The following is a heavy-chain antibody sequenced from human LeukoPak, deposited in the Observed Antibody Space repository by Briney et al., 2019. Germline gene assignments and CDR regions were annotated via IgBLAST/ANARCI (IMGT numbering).Heavy chain of an antibody. CDR3: ARDHCSGGSCYWAYYYDSSGYTRTDY. CDR1: GFTFSDYY. V-gene: IGHV3-11*04. CDR2: ISSSGSTI. D-gene: IGHD2-15*01. Sequence: GGSLRLSCAASGFTFSDYYMSWIRQAPGKGLEWVSYISSSGSTIYYADAVKGRFTISRDNAKNSLYLQMNSLRAEDTAVYYCARDHCSGGSCYWAYYYDSSGYTRTDYWGQGTLVTVSS. J-gene: IGHJ4*02.